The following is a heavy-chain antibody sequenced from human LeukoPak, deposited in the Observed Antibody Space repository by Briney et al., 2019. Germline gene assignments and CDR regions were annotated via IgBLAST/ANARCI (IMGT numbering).Heavy chain of an antibody. J-gene: IGHJ4*02. V-gene: IGHV4-34*01. CDR1: GGSFSGYY. CDR3: ARGKVYFDY. Sequence: SETLSLTCAVYGGSFSGYYWSWIRQPPGKGLEWIGEINHSGSTNYNPSLKSRVTTSVDTSKNQFSLKLSSVTAADTAVYYCARGKVYFDYWGQGTLVTVSS. CDR2: INHSGST.